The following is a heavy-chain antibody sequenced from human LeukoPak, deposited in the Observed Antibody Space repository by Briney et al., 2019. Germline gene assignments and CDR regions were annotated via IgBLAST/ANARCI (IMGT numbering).Heavy chain of an antibody. J-gene: IGHJ5*02. D-gene: IGHD4-17*01. CDR3: AREGGYGESWFDP. Sequence: ASVKVSCKASGYTFTSYYLHWVRQAPGQKLEWMGWINPNSGGTNYAQTFQGRVTMTRDTSISTAYMELSRLRSDDTAVYYCAREGGYGESWFDPWGQGTLVTVPS. V-gene: IGHV1-2*02. CDR1: GYTFTSYY. CDR2: INPNSGGT.